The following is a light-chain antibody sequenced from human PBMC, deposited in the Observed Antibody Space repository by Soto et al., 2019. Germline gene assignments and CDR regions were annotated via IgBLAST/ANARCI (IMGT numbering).Light chain of an antibody. CDR3: SSYAGSNNLYV. CDR1: SSDVGGYNY. Sequence: QSVLTQPPSASGSPGQSVTISCTGNSSDVGGYNYVSWYQQHPGKAPKLMIYEVSKRPSGVPDRFSGSKSGNTASLTVSGLQAEDEADYYCSSYAGSNNLYVFGTGTKVTVL. J-gene: IGLJ1*01. CDR2: EVS. V-gene: IGLV2-8*01.